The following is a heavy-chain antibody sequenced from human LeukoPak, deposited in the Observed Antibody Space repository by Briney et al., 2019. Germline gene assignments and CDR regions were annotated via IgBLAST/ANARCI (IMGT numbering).Heavy chain of an antibody. D-gene: IGHD3-22*01. CDR1: GGSISSSSYY. CDR2: IYYSGST. J-gene: IGHJ2*01. CDR3: ARHHYYDSSGYYFNNWYFDL. Sequence: SETLSLTCIVSGGSISSSSYYWGWIRQPPGKGLEWIGSIYYSGSTYYNPSLKSRVTISVDTSKNQFSLKLSSVTAADTAVYYCARHHYYDSSGYYFNNWYFDLWGRSTLVTVSS. V-gene: IGHV4-39*01.